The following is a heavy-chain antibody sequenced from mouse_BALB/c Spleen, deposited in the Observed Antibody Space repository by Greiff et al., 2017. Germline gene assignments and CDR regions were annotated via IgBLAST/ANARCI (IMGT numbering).Heavy chain of an antibody. J-gene: IGHJ2*01. CDR3: TREGGGFDY. CDR1: GFTFSSYT. CDR2: ISSGGSYT. Sequence: DVKLVESGGGLVKPGGSLKLSCAASGFTFSSYTMSWVRQTPEKRLEWVATISSGGSYTYYPDSVKGRFTISRDNAKNTLYLQMSSLKSEDTAMYYCTREGGGFDYWGQGTTLTVSS. V-gene: IGHV5-6-4*01.